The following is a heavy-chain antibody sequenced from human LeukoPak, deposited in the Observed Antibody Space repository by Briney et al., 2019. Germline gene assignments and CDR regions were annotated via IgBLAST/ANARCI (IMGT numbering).Heavy chain of an antibody. V-gene: IGHV4-34*01. D-gene: IGHD3-10*01. CDR1: GGSFSGYY. CDR2: INHSGST. CDR3: ARVKPKPVLLWFGELYGYYFDY. Sequence: SETLSPTCAVYGGSFSGYYWSWIRQPPGKGLEWIGEINHSGSTNYNPSLKSRVTISVDTSKNQFSLKLSSVTAADTAVYYCARVKPKPVLLWFGELYGYYFDYWGQGTLVTVSS. J-gene: IGHJ4*02.